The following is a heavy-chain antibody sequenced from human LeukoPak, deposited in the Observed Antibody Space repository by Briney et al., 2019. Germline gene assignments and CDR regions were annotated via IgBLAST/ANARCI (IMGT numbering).Heavy chain of an antibody. V-gene: IGHV1-18*01. D-gene: IGHD2-2*01. J-gene: IGHJ6*03. CDR1: GYTFTSYG. Sequence: ASVKVSCKASGYTFTSYGISWVRQAPGQGLEWMGWISAYNGNTNYAQKLQGRVTMTTDTSTSTAYMELRSLRSDDTAVYYCARGLSSTSLETPGYDYYMDVWGKGTTVTVSS. CDR2: ISAYNGNT. CDR3: ARGLSSTSLETPGYDYYMDV.